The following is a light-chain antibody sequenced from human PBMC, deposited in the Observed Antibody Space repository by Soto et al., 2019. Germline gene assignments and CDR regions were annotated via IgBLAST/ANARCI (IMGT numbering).Light chain of an antibody. CDR3: HSYDSSLSGSV. CDR2: GNT. CDR1: SSNIGAGYD. Sequence: QSVLTQPPSVSGAPGQRVTISCTGSSSNIGAGYDVHWYQQRPGTAPKLLIFGNTNRPSGVPDRFSGSKSGTSASLAITGLQAEDEADYYCHSYDSSLSGSVFGGGTKVTVL. V-gene: IGLV1-40*01. J-gene: IGLJ3*02.